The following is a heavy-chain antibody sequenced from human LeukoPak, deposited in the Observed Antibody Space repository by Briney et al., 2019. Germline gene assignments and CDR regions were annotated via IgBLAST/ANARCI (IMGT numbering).Heavy chain of an antibody. CDR2: TYARRGIT. Sequence: GGSLRLSCAASGFNISVHYISWVRQAPGKGPEWVSVTYARRGITFYADSVKGRFTISRDNFKNMVHLQMDSLRVDDTAVYYCAREPDDREHRPFDYWGPGTWVTVSS. J-gene: IGHJ4*01. CDR1: GFNISVHY. CDR3: AREPDDREHRPFDY. D-gene: IGHD1/OR15-1a*01. V-gene: IGHV3-53*01.